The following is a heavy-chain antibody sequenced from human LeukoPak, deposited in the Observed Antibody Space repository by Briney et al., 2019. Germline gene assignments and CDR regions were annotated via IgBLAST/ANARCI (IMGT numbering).Heavy chain of an antibody. D-gene: IGHD3-22*01. CDR3: ASLPYDSSGYFLS. J-gene: IGHJ5*02. V-gene: IGHV4-34*01. CDR2: INHSGST. Sequence: SETLSLTCAVYGGSFSGYYWSWIRQPPGKGLEWIGEINHSGSTNYNPSLKSRVTISVVPSKNQFSLKLSAVTAADTAVYYCASLPYDSSGYFLSWGEGTLVTV. CDR1: GGSFSGYY.